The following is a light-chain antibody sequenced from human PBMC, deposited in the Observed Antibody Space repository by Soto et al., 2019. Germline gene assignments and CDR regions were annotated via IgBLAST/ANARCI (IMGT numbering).Light chain of an antibody. Sequence: QAVVTQPPSASGTPGQRVTISCSGSTANIGTNTVNWLQHLPGSAPKLLIYTNDQRPSGVPDRFSGSRSGTSASLAISGLQSEDEADYYCATWDDSVYVFGTGTKLTVL. CDR3: ATWDDSVYV. J-gene: IGLJ1*01. V-gene: IGLV1-44*01. CDR1: TANIGTNT. CDR2: TND.